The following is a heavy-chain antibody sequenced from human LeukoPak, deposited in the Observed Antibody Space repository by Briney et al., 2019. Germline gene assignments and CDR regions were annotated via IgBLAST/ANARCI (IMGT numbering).Heavy chain of an antibody. CDR1: GGSISSYY. V-gene: IGHV4-4*07. CDR2: IYTSGST. J-gene: IGHJ4*02. Sequence: SETLSLTCTVSGGSISSYYWSWIRQPAGKGLEWIGRIYTSGSTNHNPSLKSRVTISVDTSKNQFSLKLSSVTAADTAVYYCARGVPATGTNDPEEDYWGQGTLVTVSS. D-gene: IGHD2-2*01. CDR3: ARGVPATGTNDPEEDY.